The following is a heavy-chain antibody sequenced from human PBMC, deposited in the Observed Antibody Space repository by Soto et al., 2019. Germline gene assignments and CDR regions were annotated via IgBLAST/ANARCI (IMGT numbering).Heavy chain of an antibody. CDR3: ERSQVVRPLDV. V-gene: IGHV1-46*01. CDR2: INPSGGST. J-gene: IGHJ6*02. D-gene: IGHD3-10*01. Sequence: ASVKVSCKASRYTFTNFYIHWLRQAPGQGLEWMGIINPSGGSTTYPQKFRGRVTMTRDTSTSTVHMELITLRSEDTAVYYCERSQVVRPLDVWAHGTPVALYS. CDR1: RYTFTNFY.